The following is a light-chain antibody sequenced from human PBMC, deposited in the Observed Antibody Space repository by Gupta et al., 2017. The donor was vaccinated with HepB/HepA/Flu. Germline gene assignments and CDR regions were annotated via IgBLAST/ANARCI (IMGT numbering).Light chain of an antibody. Sequence: SYELTQPPAVSVSPGQTATITCSGDALPKQYSYWYQQKPGQAPVVVIYRDTERPSGIPERFSASTSGTTVTLTITGVQAEDEADYYCQGADNSGTYVVFGGGTRVTVL. CDR3: QGADNSGTYVV. V-gene: IGLV3-25*03. CDR2: RDT. CDR1: ALPKQY. J-gene: IGLJ2*01.